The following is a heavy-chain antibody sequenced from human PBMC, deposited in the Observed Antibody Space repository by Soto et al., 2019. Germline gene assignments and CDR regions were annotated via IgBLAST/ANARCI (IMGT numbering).Heavy chain of an antibody. CDR2: MTANSGNT. Sequence: ASVKVSCKDSGYTFTSYDINWVRQATGQGLEWMGWMTANSGNTGYVQKFQGRVTMTRDTSITTAYMELGSLRSEDTAVYYCVRMGHHTVWGQGTVVTVSS. CDR3: VRMGHHTV. V-gene: IGHV1-8*01. CDR1: GYTFTSYD. J-gene: IGHJ3*01. D-gene: IGHD2-2*02.